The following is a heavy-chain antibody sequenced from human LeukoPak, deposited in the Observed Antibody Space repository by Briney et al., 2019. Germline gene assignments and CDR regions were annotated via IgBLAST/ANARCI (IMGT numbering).Heavy chain of an antibody. V-gene: IGHV3-21*01. D-gene: IGHD4-17*01. CDR1: GFTFSSYS. Sequence: PGESLKISCAASGFTFSSYSMNWVRQAPGKGLEWVSSISSSSSYIYYADSVKGRFTISRDNAKNSLYLQMNSLRAEDTAVYYCARDSDYGDWFDPWGQGTLVTVSS. CDR2: ISSSSSYI. CDR3: ARDSDYGDWFDP. J-gene: IGHJ5*02.